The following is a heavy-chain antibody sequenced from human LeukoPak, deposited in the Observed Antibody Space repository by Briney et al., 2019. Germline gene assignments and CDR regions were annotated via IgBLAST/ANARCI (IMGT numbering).Heavy chain of an antibody. CDR1: GGSISSSN. CDR2: IASDGNDQ. V-gene: IGHV3-30-3*01. Sequence: RPSETLSLTCAVSGGSISSSNWWSWVRQPPGKGLEWVTVIASDGNDQHYADSVKGRFTISRDNSKNTVFLQMNSLRIEDTAVYHCARDFDQGGADYYFAYWGQGTLVTVSS. J-gene: IGHJ4*02. CDR3: ARDFDQGGADYYFAY. D-gene: IGHD3-9*01.